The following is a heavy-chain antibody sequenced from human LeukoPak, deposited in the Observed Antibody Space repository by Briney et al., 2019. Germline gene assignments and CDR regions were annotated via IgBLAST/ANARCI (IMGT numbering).Heavy chain of an antibody. D-gene: IGHD5/OR15-5a*01. V-gene: IGHV3-21*01. CDR2: ISSGSSYI. CDR1: GFTFSSYS. CDR3: TSDASTSWRSDY. J-gene: IGHJ4*02. Sequence: GGSLRLSCAASGFTFSSYSMNWVRQAPGKGLEWVSSISSGSSYIYYADSVKGRFTISRDNAKISLFLQMNSLRAEDTAVYYCTSDASTSWRSDYWGQGTLVTVSS.